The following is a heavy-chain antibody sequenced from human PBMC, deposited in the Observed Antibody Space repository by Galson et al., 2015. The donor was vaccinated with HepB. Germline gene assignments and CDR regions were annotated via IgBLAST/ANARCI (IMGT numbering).Heavy chain of an antibody. CDR2: IWYDGSNK. CDR3: ARDGTIFGVAPYFDY. J-gene: IGHJ4*02. V-gene: IGHV3-33*01. CDR1: GFTFSSYG. D-gene: IGHD3-3*01. Sequence: SLRLSCAASGFTFSSYGMHWVRQAPGKGLEWVAVIWYDGSNKYYTDSVKGRFTISRDNSKNTLYLQMNSLRAEDTAVYYCARDGTIFGVAPYFDYWGQGTLVTVSS.